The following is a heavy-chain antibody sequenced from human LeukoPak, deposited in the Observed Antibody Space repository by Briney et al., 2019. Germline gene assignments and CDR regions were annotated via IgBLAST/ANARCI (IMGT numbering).Heavy chain of an antibody. CDR1: GGPISSSGYS. Sequence: SETLSLTCTVSGGPISSSGYSWSWIRQSPGKGLEWIGYIYYSGSTCYNPSLKSRVTISVDTSKNQFSLKLSSVTAADTAVYYCARAKYSSSPFDYWGQGTLVTVSS. CDR3: ARAKYSSSPFDY. CDR2: IYYSGST. D-gene: IGHD6-6*01. J-gene: IGHJ4*02. V-gene: IGHV4-30-4*08.